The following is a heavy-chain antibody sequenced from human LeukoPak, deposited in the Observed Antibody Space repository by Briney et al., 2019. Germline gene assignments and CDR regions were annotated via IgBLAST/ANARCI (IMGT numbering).Heavy chain of an antibody. CDR2: IYTGGDT. V-gene: IGHV3-66*01. D-gene: IGHD6-6*01. CDR1: GFTVSSNF. Sequence: GGSLRLSCAVSGFTVSSNFMTWVRQAPGKGLEWVSVIYTGGDTYYAGSVKGRFTISRDNSKNALYLQMNSLRAEDTAVYYCANWIGSSSRDYWGQGTLVTVSS. CDR3: ANWIGSSSRDY. J-gene: IGHJ4*02.